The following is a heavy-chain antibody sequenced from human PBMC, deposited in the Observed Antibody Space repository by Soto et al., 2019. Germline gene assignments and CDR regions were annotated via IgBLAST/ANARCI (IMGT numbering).Heavy chain of an antibody. D-gene: IGHD4-4*01. Sequence: ASVKVSCKASGYTFTSYAMHWVRQAPGQRLEWMGWINAGNGNTKYSQKFQGRVTITRDTSASTAYMELSSLRSEDTAVYYCARDCRRKATITGMGYWGQGTLVTVSS. CDR2: INAGNGNT. J-gene: IGHJ4*02. V-gene: IGHV1-3*01. CDR3: ARDCRRKATITGMGY. CDR1: GYTFTSYA.